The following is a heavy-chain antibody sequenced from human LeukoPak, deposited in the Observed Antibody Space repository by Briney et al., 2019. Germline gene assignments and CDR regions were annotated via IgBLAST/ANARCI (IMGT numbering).Heavy chain of an antibody. CDR3: ARGSAAPGIPPDY. D-gene: IGHD6-13*01. CDR1: GFTFDDYP. J-gene: IGHJ4*02. CDR2: VNWDGSST. V-gene: IGHV3-43*01. Sequence: SGGSLRLSCAASGFTFDDYPMHWVRQAPRRGLEWVSLVNWDGSSTYYLDSVNGRFTISRDNSKNSLYLQMDSLRTEDTAFYYCARGSAAPGIPPDYWGQGTLVTVSS.